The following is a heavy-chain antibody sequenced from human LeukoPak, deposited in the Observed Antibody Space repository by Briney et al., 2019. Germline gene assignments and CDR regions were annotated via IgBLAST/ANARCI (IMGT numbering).Heavy chain of an antibody. J-gene: IGHJ4*02. CDR1: GFTFSSYE. V-gene: IGHV3-48*03. CDR2: ISSSGSTI. CDR3: ARDGYDYVWESYRYPLEY. D-gene: IGHD3-16*02. Sequence: PGGSLRLSCAASGFTFSSYEMNWVRQAPGKGLEWVSYISSSGSTIYYADSVKGRFTISRDNAKNSLYLQMNSLRAEDTAVYYCARDGYDYVWESYRYPLEYWGQGTLVTVSS.